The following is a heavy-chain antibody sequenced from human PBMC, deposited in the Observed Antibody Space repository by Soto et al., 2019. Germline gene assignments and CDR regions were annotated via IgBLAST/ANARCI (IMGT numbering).Heavy chain of an antibody. Sequence: GASVKVSCKVSGYTLTELSMHWVRQAPGKGLEWMGGFDPEDGETIYAQKFQGRVTMTEDTSTDTAYMELSSQRSEDTAVYYCATFLESGGTDRLLLPSHPYYFDYWGQGTLVTVSS. V-gene: IGHV1-24*01. D-gene: IGHD2-21*02. CDR3: ATFLESGGTDRLLLPSHPYYFDY. CDR1: GYTLTELS. J-gene: IGHJ4*02. CDR2: FDPEDGET.